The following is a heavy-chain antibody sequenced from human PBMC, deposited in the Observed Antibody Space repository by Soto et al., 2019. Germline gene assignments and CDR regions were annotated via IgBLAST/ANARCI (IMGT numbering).Heavy chain of an antibody. CDR3: ARRRRYCSGGSCYSGSWFDP. D-gene: IGHD2-15*01. V-gene: IGHV4-39*01. Sequence: SETLSLPCTVSGGSISSNRYYWGWIRQPPGKGVAWIGSIYYSGSTYYNPSLKSRVTISVDTSKNQFSLKLSSVTAADTAVYYCARRRRYCSGGSCYSGSWFDPWGQGTLVTVSS. CDR2: IYYSGST. J-gene: IGHJ5*02. CDR1: GGSISSNRYY.